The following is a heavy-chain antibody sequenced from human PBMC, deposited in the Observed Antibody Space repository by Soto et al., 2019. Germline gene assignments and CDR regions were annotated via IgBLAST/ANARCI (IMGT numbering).Heavy chain of an antibody. V-gene: IGHV1-69*13. Sequence: SVKVSCKASGGTFSSYAISWVRQAPGQGLEWMGGIIPIFGTANYAQKFQGRVTITADESTSTAYMELSSLGSEDTAVYYCARVGGTMMSGSPFDPWGQGTLVTVSS. CDR2: IIPIFGTA. D-gene: IGHD3-22*01. J-gene: IGHJ5*02. CDR1: GGTFSSYA. CDR3: ARVGGTMMSGSPFDP.